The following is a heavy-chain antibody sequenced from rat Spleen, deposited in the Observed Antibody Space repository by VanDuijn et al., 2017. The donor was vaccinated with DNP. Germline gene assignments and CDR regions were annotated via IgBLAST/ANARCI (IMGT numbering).Heavy chain of an antibody. J-gene: IGHJ2*01. D-gene: IGHD1-1*01. V-gene: IGHV5-20*01. Sequence: EVQLVESGGGPVQPGRSLKLSCVASGFTFSDYYMAWVRQAPTKGLEWVASISYDGGNTYYPDSVKGRFTISRDNAQNTLYLQMNSLRSEDTATYYCTRALITTVVTFDYWGQGVMVTVSS. CDR2: ISYDGGNT. CDR1: GFTFSDYY. CDR3: TRALITTVVTFDY.